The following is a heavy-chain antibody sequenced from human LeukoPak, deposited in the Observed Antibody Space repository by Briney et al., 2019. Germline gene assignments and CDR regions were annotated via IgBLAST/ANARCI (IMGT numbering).Heavy chain of an antibody. CDR2: ISAYNDET. CDR3: ARGRTLSYLPTDY. CDR1: GYTFSNYG. D-gene: IGHD1-14*01. J-gene: IGHJ4*02. V-gene: IGHV1-18*01. Sequence: ASVKVSCKASGYTFSNYGITWVRQAPGQGLEWMGWISAYNDETKYAQKFQGRVTMTTDTSTSTAYMDLRSLRSDDTAVYYCARGRTLSYLPTDYWGQGTPVTVSS.